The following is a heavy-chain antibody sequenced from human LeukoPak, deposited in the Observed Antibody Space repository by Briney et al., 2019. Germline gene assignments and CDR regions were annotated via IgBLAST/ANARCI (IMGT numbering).Heavy chain of an antibody. CDR1: GFTVSSDY. J-gene: IGHJ4*02. CDR3: ARNSGSYQAHY. V-gene: IGHV3-53*04. CDR2: IYSGGST. D-gene: IGHD1-26*01. Sequence: GGSLRLSCAASGFTVSSDYMSWVRQAPGKGLEWVSVIYSGGSTYYADSVKGRFTISRHNSKNTLYLQMNSLRAEDTAVYYCARNSGSYQAHYWGQGTLVTVSS.